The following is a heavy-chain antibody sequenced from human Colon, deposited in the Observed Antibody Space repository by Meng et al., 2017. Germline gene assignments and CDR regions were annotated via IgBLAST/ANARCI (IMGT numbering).Heavy chain of an antibody. J-gene: IGHJ5*02. D-gene: IGHD2/OR15-2a*01. CDR2: ISTNTGTP. V-gene: IGHV7-4-1*02. CDR3: ARGGNFDP. CDR1: RYTFSTYT. Sequence: QVQLVHSGSELKTPSALVKVSCKASRYTFSTYTINWVRQAHGRGLEWMESISTNTGTPTYTQGFTGRFVFSLDTSVSTAYLQISSLKAENTAVYYCARGGNFDPWGQGTLVTVSS.